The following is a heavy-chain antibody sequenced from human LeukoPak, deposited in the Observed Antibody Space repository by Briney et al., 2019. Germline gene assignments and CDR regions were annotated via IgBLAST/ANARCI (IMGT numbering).Heavy chain of an antibody. V-gene: IGHV4-59*11. CDR3: ARLSGSPSKFDY. D-gene: IGHD1-26*01. Sequence: SGTLSLTCAVSGGSISGHYWSWVRQPPGKGPEWTGYIYYGGSTNYNPSLKSRVTISVDTSKNQFSLKLSSVSAEDTAVYYCARLSGSPSKFDYWGQGTRVTVFS. CDR1: GGSISGHY. CDR2: IYYGGST. J-gene: IGHJ4*02.